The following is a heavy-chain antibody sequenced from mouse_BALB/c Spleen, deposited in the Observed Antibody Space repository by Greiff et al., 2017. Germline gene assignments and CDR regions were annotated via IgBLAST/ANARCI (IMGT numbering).Heavy chain of an antibody. Sequence: QVQLKESGPGLVAPSQSLSITCTVSGFSLTSYGVHWVRQPPGKGLEWLGVIWAGGSTNYNSALMSRLSISKDNSKSQVFLKMNSLQTDDTAMYYCARCYGSKKSSYYYAMDYWGQGTSVTVSS. CDR3: ARCYGSKKSSYYYAMDY. D-gene: IGHD1-1*01. J-gene: IGHJ4*01. CDR1: GFSLTSYG. V-gene: IGHV2-9*02. CDR2: IWAGGST.